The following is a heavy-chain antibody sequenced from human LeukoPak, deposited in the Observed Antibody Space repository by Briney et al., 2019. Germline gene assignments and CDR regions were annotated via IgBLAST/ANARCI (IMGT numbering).Heavy chain of an antibody. J-gene: IGHJ4*02. D-gene: IGHD3-22*01. CDR3: ARDYYDSSGYYFSGY. Sequence: GGSLRLSCAASGFTFSSFSMNWVRQAPGKGLEWVSYISSSSTTIYYADSVKGRFTISRDNAKNSLYLQMNSLRAEDTAVYYCARDYYDSSGYYFSGYRGQGTLVTVSS. V-gene: IGHV3-48*04. CDR1: GFTFSSFS. CDR2: ISSSSTTI.